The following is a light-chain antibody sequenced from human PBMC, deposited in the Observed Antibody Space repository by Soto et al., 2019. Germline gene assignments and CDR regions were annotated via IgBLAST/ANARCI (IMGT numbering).Light chain of an antibody. CDR3: QQYGSTSIT. CDR2: DAS. Sequence: EIVLTQSPGTLSLSPGERATLSCRASQSVNSHLGWYQQQPGQAPRLLIYDASNRATGIPDRFSGSGSGTDFTLTISRLEPEDFAVYYCQQYGSTSITFGQGTRLEIK. CDR1: QSVNSH. V-gene: IGKV3-20*01. J-gene: IGKJ5*01.